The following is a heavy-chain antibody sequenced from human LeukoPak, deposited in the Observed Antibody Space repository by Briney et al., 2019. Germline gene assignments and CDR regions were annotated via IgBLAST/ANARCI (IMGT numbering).Heavy chain of an antibody. CDR2: IIPIFGTA. J-gene: IGHJ4*02. Sequence: SVKVSCKASGGTFSSYAISWVRQAPGQGLECMGGIIPIFGTANYAQKFQGRVTITTDESTSTAYMELSSLRSEDTAVYYCALVATSPDRDYWGQGTLVTVSS. CDR3: ALVATSPDRDY. CDR1: GGTFSSYA. V-gene: IGHV1-69*05. D-gene: IGHD5-12*01.